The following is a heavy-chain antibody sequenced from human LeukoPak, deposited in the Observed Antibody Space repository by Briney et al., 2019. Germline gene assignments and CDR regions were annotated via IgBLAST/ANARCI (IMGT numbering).Heavy chain of an antibody. V-gene: IGHV3-21*01. Sequence: GGSLRLSCAASGFTFSSYSMNWVRQAPGKGLEWVSSISSSSSYIYYADSVKGRFTISRDNAKNSLYLQMNSLRAEDTAVYYCARDLLMVYADPIDYWGQGTLVTVSS. J-gene: IGHJ4*02. CDR1: GFTFSSYS. CDR3: ARDLLMVYADPIDY. CDR2: ISSSSSYI. D-gene: IGHD2-8*01.